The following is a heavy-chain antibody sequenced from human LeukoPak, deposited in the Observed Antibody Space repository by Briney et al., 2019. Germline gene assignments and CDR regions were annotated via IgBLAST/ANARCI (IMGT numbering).Heavy chain of an antibody. CDR2: ISGSGGST. D-gene: IGHD2-15*01. CDR3: AKDRGALGYCSGGSCYADY. CDR1: GFTFSSYA. V-gene: IGHV3-23*01. J-gene: IGHJ4*02. Sequence: GGSLRLSCAASGFTFSSYAMSWVRQAPGKGLEWVSGISGSGGSTYYADSVEGRFTISRDNSKNTLYLQMNSLRAEDTAVYYCAKDRGALGYCSGGSCYADYWGPGTLVTVSS.